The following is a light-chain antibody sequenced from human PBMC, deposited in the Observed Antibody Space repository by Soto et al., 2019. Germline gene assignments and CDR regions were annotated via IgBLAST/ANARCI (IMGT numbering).Light chain of an antibody. CDR2: GAS. CDR1: QSAPSSN. V-gene: IGKV3D-20*02. Sequence: ETVLTQSPGTLSLSPGERVTLSCRTSQSAPSSNLAWYQQKPGQAPRLLIYGASSRATGIPDRFSGSGSGTDFTLTISSLEPEDFAVYYCQQRSNWPPITFGQGTKVDVK. J-gene: IGKJ1*01. CDR3: QQRSNWPPIT.